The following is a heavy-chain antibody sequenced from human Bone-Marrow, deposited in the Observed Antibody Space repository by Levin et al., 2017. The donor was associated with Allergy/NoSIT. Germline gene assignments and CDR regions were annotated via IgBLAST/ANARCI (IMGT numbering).Heavy chain of an antibody. V-gene: IGHV3-20*04. CDR3: ARGDSNLYWYFDV. J-gene: IGHJ2*01. CDR2: INWNGGVT. Sequence: LSLTCVVSGFTFDNYGMSWVRQAPGKGLEWVSGINWNGGVTEYADSLKGRVTISRDNAKNSLFLQVNSLSAEDTAVYYCARGDSNLYWYFDVWGRGTLVTVSS. CDR1: GFTFDNYG. D-gene: IGHD5-18*01.